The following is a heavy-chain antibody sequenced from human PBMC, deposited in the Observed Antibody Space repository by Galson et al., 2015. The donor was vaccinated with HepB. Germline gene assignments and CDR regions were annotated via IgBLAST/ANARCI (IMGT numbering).Heavy chain of an antibody. D-gene: IGHD1-26*01. Sequence: SLRLSCAASGFTFSSYTMNWVRQAPGKGLEWISYISTTSDNKFSADSVKGRLIISRDNAKNLLYLQMYSLRAEDTAVYYCTRIALSGSYWYFDYWGQGSLVTVSS. CDR1: GFTFSSYT. CDR3: TRIALSGSYWYFDY. J-gene: IGHJ4*02. CDR2: ISTTSDNK. V-gene: IGHV3-48*01.